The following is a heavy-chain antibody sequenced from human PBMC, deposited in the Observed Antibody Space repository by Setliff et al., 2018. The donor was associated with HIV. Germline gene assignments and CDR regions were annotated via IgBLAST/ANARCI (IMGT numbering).Heavy chain of an antibody. CDR3: ARCMGRPDVSDYGDYVDY. D-gene: IGHD4-17*01. CDR2: ISAYNGNT. CDR1: GYTFISYG. Sequence: VASVKVSCKASGYTFISYGITWVRQAPGQGLEWMGWISAYNGNTNYAQKLQGRVTMTTDTSTSTAYMELRSLRSDDTAVYYCARCMGRPDVSDYGDYVDYWGQGTLVTVSS. V-gene: IGHV1-18*01. J-gene: IGHJ4*02.